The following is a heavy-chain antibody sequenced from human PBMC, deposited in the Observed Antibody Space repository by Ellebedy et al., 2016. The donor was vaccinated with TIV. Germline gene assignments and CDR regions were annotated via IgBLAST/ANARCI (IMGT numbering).Heavy chain of an antibody. CDR2: IYGGDSET. D-gene: IGHD4-17*01. CDR1: GYNFPNFW. CDR3: ARQEDYGDYVGHFDF. V-gene: IGHV5-51*01. J-gene: IGHJ4*02. Sequence: GESLKISXKGSGYNFPNFWIGWVRQMPGKGLEWMGIIYGGDSETVYSPSFEGQVTISVEKEMYTAYLEWSSLKASDTGFYYCARQEDYGDYVGHFDFWGQGTLVTVSS.